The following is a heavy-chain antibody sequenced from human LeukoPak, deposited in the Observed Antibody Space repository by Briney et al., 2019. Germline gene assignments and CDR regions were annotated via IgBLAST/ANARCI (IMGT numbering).Heavy chain of an antibody. Sequence: SETLSLTCAVYGGSFSGYYWSWIRQPPGKGLEWIGEINHSGSTNYNPSLKSRVTISVDTSKNQFSLKLSSVTAADTAVYYCARLVTTVRGPYYYGMDVWGQGTTVTVSS. CDR3: ARLVTTVRGPYYYGMDV. V-gene: IGHV4-34*01. CDR1: GGSFSGYY. CDR2: INHSGST. D-gene: IGHD4-17*01. J-gene: IGHJ6*02.